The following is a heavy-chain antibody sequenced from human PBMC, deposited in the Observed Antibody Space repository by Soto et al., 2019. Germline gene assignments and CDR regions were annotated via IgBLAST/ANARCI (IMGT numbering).Heavy chain of an antibody. CDR2: IYSKGGT. J-gene: IGHJ6*02. Sequence: QVQLQASGPGLVKPSDTLSLTCTVSGDSIGTYNWGWIRQPPGKRLEWIGYIYSKGGTSYNPALKSRVTISADTSTKPFSLRLSSVTAADTAVYYCVRQGIGALHGLVDFWGQGTTVTVSS. CDR1: GDSIGTYN. D-gene: IGHD1-26*01. V-gene: IGHV4-59*08. CDR3: VRQGIGALHGLVDF.